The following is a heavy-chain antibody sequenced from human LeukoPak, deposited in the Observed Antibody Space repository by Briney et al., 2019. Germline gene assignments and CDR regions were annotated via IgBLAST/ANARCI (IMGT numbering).Heavy chain of an antibody. J-gene: IGHJ4*02. CDR2: MNPNSGNT. CDR1: RYIFTSYD. D-gene: IGHD1-26*01. V-gene: IGHV1-8*01. CDR3: ARGVDHSGSYFLLDY. Sequence: ASVTVSCKASRYIFTSYDINWVRQATGQGLEWMGWMNPNSGNTGYAQKFQGRVTMTRNTSISTAYMELSSLRSEDTAVYYCARGVDHSGSYFLLDYWGQGTLVTVSS.